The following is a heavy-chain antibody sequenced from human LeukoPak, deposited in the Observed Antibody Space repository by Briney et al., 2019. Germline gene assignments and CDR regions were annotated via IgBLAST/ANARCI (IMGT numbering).Heavy chain of an antibody. Sequence: PSETLSLTCTVSGGSISSYYWSWIRQPAGKGLEWIGRIYTSGSTNYNPSLKSRVTMSVDTSKNQFSLKLSSVTAADTAVYYCARTTEGYCSSTRCYGFDYYYYMDVWGKGTTVTISS. CDR3: ARTTEGYCSSTRCYGFDYYYYMDV. CDR1: GGSISSYY. V-gene: IGHV4-4*07. CDR2: IYTSGST. D-gene: IGHD2-2*01. J-gene: IGHJ6*03.